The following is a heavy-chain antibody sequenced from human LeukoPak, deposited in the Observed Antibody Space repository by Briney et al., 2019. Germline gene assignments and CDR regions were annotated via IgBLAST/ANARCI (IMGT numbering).Heavy chain of an antibody. D-gene: IGHD6-13*01. Sequence: ASVKVSCKASGYTFTNYGISWVRQAPGQGLEWMGWISTYNANTNYAQKLQGRVTMTTDTSTSTACMELRSLRSDDTAVYYCARKTIAGGYNWFDPWGQGTLVTVSS. CDR2: ISTYNANT. J-gene: IGHJ5*02. V-gene: IGHV1-18*01. CDR1: GYTFTNYG. CDR3: ARKTIAGGYNWFDP.